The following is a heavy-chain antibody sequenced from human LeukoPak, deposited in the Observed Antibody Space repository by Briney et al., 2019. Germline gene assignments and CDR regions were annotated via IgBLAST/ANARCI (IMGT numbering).Heavy chain of an antibody. CDR3: ARVGSSTNGEIDY. V-gene: IGHV4-59*01. D-gene: IGHD2-2*01. Sequence: SETLSLTCTVSGGSISSYYWSWIRQPPGKGLEWIGHIYYSGSTNYNPSLKSRVTISVDTSKNQFSLKLSSVTAADTAVYYCARVGSSTNGEIDYWGQGTLVTVSS. CDR1: GGSISSYY. CDR2: IYYSGST. J-gene: IGHJ4*02.